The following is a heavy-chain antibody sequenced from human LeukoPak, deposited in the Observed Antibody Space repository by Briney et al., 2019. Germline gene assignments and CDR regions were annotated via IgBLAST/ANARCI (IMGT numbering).Heavy chain of an antibody. Sequence: SETLSLTCTVSGGSISSYCWSWIRQPPGKGLEWIGYIYYSGSTNSNPSLKSRVTISIDTSRNQFSLKLSSVTAADTAVYYCARAVGYYYYMDVWGKGTTVTISS. D-gene: IGHD2-15*01. CDR1: GGSISSYC. V-gene: IGHV4-59*01. CDR2: IYYSGST. CDR3: ARAVGYYYYMDV. J-gene: IGHJ6*03.